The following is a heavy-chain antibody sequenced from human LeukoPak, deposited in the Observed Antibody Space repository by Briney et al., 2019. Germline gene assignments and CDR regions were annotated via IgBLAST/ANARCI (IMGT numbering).Heavy chain of an antibody. J-gene: IGHJ4*02. Sequence: ASVKASCKASGYTFTRFDINWVRQTTGQVLEWMGWMNPNSGNKGYAQKFQGRFTMTMNTSTSTAYMELTSLTSEDTAVYYCARDRSGYYYDFDYWGQGTLVTVSS. CDR3: ARDRSGYYYDFDY. V-gene: IGHV1-8*01. CDR2: MNPNSGNK. D-gene: IGHD3-22*01. CDR1: GYTFTRFD.